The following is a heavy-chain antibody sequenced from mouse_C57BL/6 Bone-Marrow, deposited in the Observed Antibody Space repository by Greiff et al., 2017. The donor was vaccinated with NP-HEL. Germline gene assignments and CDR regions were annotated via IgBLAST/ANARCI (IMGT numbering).Heavy chain of an antibody. J-gene: IGHJ3*01. V-gene: IGHV2-2*01. Sequence: QVQLQQSGPGLVQPSQSLSITCTVSGFSLTSYGVHWVRQSPGKGLEWLGVIWSGGSTDYNAAFISRLSISKDNSKSQVFFKMNSLQADDTAIYYCARGAHWGQGTLVTVSA. CDR1: GFSLTSYG. CDR2: IWSGGST. CDR3: ARGAH.